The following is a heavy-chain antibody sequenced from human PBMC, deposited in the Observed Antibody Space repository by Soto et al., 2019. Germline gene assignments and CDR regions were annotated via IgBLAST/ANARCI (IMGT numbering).Heavy chain of an antibody. CDR3: AKATPGRCTNGVCYHFDY. V-gene: IGHV3-23*01. D-gene: IGHD2-8*01. CDR2: ISGSGGST. Sequence: GGSLRLSWAASGFTFSSYAMSWVRQAPGKGLEWVSAISGSGGSTYYADSVKGRFTISRDNSKNTLYLQMNSLRAEDTAVYYCAKATPGRCTNGVCYHFDYWGQGTLVTVSS. J-gene: IGHJ4*02. CDR1: GFTFSSYA.